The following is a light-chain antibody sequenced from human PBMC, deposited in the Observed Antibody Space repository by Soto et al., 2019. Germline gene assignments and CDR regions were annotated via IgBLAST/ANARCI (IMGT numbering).Light chain of an antibody. J-gene: IGLJ1*01. CDR3: NSYTTSNTRQIV. Sequence: QSVLTQPPSVSGSPGQSITISCTGTSSDGGGYNYVSWYQQHPGKAPKFMIYDVSNRPSGVSTRFSGSKSGNTASLTISGLQAEDEADYYCNSYTTSNTRQIVFGTGTKVTVL. CDR2: DVS. CDR1: SSDGGGYNY. V-gene: IGLV2-14*01.